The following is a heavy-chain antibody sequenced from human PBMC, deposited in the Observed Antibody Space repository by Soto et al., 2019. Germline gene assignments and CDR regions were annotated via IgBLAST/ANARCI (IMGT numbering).Heavy chain of an antibody. D-gene: IGHD1-26*01. V-gene: IGHV3-23*01. Sequence: GGSLRLSCLASGFTFASCGMNWVRQAPGKGLEWVAGISQTGANTYYADSVRGRFIISRDNSRNTVSLEMNSLRGEDSALYYCATEGAKTTWNLDFWGQGTKVTVSS. CDR3: ATEGAKTTWNLDF. CDR2: ISQTGANT. CDR1: GFTFASCG. J-gene: IGHJ4*02.